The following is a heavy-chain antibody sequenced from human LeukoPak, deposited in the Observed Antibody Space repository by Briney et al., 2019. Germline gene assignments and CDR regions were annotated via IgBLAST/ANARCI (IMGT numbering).Heavy chain of an antibody. V-gene: IGHV3-30*02. CDR3: ANQGVAAAREDY. J-gene: IGHJ4*02. D-gene: IGHD6-13*01. CDR1: GFTFSSYG. Sequence: GRSLRLSCAASGFTFSSYGMHWVRQAPGKGLEWVAFIRYDGSNKYYADSVKGRFTISRDNSKNTLYLQMNSLRAEDTAVYYCANQGVAAAREDYWGQGTLVTVSS. CDR2: IRYDGSNK.